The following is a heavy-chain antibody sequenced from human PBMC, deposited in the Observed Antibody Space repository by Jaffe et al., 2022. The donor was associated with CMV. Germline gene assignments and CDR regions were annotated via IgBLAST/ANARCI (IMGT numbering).Heavy chain of an antibody. J-gene: IGHJ6*02. CDR2: IWYDGSNK. V-gene: IGHV3-33*01. Sequence: QVQLVESGGGVVQPGRSLRLSCAASGFTFSSYGMHWVRQAPGKGLEWVAVIWYDGSNKYYADSVKGRFTISRDNSKNTLYLQMNSLRAEDTAVYYCARDLGAIQPMSHYGMDVWGQGTTVTVSS. CDR1: GFTFSSYG. CDR3: ARDLGAIQPMSHYGMDV. D-gene: IGHD5-18*01.